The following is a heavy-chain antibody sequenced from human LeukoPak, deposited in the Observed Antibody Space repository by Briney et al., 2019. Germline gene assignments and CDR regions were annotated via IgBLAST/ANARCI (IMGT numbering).Heavy chain of an antibody. Sequence: ASVKVSCKASGYTFTSYGISWVRQAPGQGLEWMGWISAYNGNTNYAQKLQGRVTMTTDTSTSTAYMELRSLRSDDTAVYYCAKEVMKLRVVRGAIFDYWGQGTLVTVSS. CDR1: GYTFTSYG. D-gene: IGHD3-10*01. CDR3: AKEVMKLRVVRGAIFDY. V-gene: IGHV1-18*01. CDR2: ISAYNGNT. J-gene: IGHJ4*02.